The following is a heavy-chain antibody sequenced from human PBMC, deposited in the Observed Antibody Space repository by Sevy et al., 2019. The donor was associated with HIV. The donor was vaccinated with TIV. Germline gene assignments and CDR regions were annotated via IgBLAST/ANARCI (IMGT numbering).Heavy chain of an antibody. Sequence: GGSLRLSCEASGFPFTNHGVHWVRQAPGKGLACVALMWFDGSNKYYADSVKGRFTVSRDDSKNTLYLQMNSLRADDTAIYYCARDREFYDHGEYGPTSAPDLWGQGTLVTVSS. CDR1: GFPFTNHG. V-gene: IGHV3-33*08. CDR3: ARDREFYDHGEYGPTSAPDL. J-gene: IGHJ5*02. D-gene: IGHD4-17*01. CDR2: MWFDGSNK.